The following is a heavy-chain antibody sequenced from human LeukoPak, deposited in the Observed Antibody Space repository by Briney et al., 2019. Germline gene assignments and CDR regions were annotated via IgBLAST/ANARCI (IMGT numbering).Heavy chain of an antibody. CDR1: GGTFSSYA. CDR2: IIPIFGTA. D-gene: IGHD3-22*01. V-gene: IGHV1-69*13. CDR3: ARDLDYDSSGYHPYYYYYGMDV. Sequence: SVKVSCKASGGTFSSYAISWVRQAPGQGLEWMGGIIPIFGTANYAQKFQGRVTITADESTSTAYMELSSLRSEDTAVYYCARDLDYDSSGYHPYYYYYGMDVWGQGTTVTVSS. J-gene: IGHJ6*02.